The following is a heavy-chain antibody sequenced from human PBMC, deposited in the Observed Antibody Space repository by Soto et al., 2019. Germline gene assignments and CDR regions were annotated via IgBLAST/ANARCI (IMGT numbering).Heavy chain of an antibody. CDR1: GFTFSDYY. D-gene: IGHD3-16*02. Sequence: QVQLVESGGGLVKPGGSLRLSCAASGFTFSDYYMSWIRQAPGKGLEWVSYISSSGSTIYYADSVKGRFTISRDNAKNSLYRQMNSLRAEDTAVYYCARDLGGGDRHLGELSPSNWFDPWGQGTLVTVSS. CDR2: ISSSGSTI. V-gene: IGHV3-11*01. CDR3: ARDLGGGDRHLGELSPSNWFDP. J-gene: IGHJ5*02.